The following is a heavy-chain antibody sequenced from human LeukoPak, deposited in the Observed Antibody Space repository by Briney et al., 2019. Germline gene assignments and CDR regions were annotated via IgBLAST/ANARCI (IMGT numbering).Heavy chain of an antibody. V-gene: IGHV3-48*01. D-gene: IGHD2-8*02. J-gene: IGHJ6*02. Sequence: GGSLRLSCAASGFIFSSYSMNWVRQAPGKGLEWVSYISSSSSTIYYADAVKGRFTISRDNAKSSLNLQMNSLRAEDTAVYYCAATSYWGFYYGMDVWGQGTTVTVSS. CDR1: GFIFSSYS. CDR2: ISSSSSTI. CDR3: AATSYWGFYYGMDV.